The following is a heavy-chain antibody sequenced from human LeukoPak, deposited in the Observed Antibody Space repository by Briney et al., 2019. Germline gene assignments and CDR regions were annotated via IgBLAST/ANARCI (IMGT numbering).Heavy chain of an antibody. V-gene: IGHV4-34*01. Sequence: PSETLSLTCAVYGGSFNNYYWSWIRQPPGKGLEWIGEINHSGSTNYNPSLKSRVTISVDTSKNQFSLKLSSVTAADTAVYYCARGRRYYYDSSGYYYSRFDYWGQGTLVTVSS. CDR2: INHSGST. D-gene: IGHD3-22*01. CDR3: ARGRRYYYDSSGYYYSRFDY. CDR1: GGSFNNYY. J-gene: IGHJ4*02.